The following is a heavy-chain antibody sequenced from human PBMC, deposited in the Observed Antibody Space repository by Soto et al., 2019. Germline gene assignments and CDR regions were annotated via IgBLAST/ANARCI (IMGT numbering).Heavy chain of an antibody. J-gene: IGHJ4*02. CDR1: GGSISSGGYS. CDR3: ARGGWNYRRLLHFDY. D-gene: IGHD1-7*01. Sequence: SETLSLTCAVSGGSISSGGYSWSWIRQPPGKGLEWIGYIYHSGSTYYNPSLKSRVTRSVDRSKNQFSLKLSSVTAADTAVYYCARGGWNYRRLLHFDYWGQGTLVTVSS. V-gene: IGHV4-30-2*01. CDR2: IYHSGST.